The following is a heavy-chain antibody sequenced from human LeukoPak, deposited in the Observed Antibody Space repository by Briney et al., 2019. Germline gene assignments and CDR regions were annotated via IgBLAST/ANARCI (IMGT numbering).Heavy chain of an antibody. CDR2: INLDGSEI. J-gene: IGHJ5*02. CDR1: GFTFSSYW. V-gene: IGHV3-7*05. D-gene: IGHD3-9*01. CDR3: VQAVGGIRDFDWYNWFDP. Sequence: PGGSLRLSCAASGFTFSSYWMSWLRQAPGRGLEWVASINLDGSEINYVDSVKGRFTISRDNAKNSLYLQMNSLRAEDTAVYFCVQAVGGIRDFDWYNWFDPWGQGTLVTDSS.